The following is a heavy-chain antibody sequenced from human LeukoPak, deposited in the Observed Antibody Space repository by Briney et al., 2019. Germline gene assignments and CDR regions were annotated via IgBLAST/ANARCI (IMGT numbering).Heavy chain of an antibody. Sequence: GGSLRLSCAASGFTFSNYSMAWVRQAPGKGLEWVSFISSSSSYIYYADSVKGRFTISRDNAKNSLYLQMNSLRAEDTAVYYCARDSGYSSGQDAFDIWGQGTMVTVSS. CDR2: ISSSSSYI. J-gene: IGHJ3*02. D-gene: IGHD6-19*01. V-gene: IGHV3-21*01. CDR3: ARDSGYSSGQDAFDI. CDR1: GFTFSNYS.